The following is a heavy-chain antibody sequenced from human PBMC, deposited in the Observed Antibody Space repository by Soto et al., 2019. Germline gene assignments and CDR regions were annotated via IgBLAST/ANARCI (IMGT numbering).Heavy chain of an antibody. CDR2: INHSGST. V-gene: IGHV4-34*01. CDR1: GGSFSVYY. J-gene: IGHJ6*03. D-gene: IGHD2-2*01. CDR3: ARARIQATDFVGVPVHYPHNSTDV. Sequence: PSETPSHTCAVYGGSFSVYYWSWIGQRPGKGLEWIGEINHSGSTNYNPSLKSRVTISVDTSKNQFSLKLSSVTAADTAVYYCARARIQATDFVGVPVHYPHNSTDVRGTGPAVAVAS.